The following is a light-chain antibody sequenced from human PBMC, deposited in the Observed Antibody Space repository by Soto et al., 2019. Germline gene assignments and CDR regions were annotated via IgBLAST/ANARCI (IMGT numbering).Light chain of an antibody. CDR3: QQYGRANPIT. J-gene: IGKJ5*01. CDR1: QSVSSN. V-gene: IGKV3-15*01. CDR2: RAS. Sequence: EIVMTQSPATLSVSPGERATLSCRASQSVSSNLAWYQQKLGQAPRLLIYRASTRATGIPARFSGSGSGAEFTLTISSLQSEEFAVYYCQQYGRANPITVGQGRRLEIK.